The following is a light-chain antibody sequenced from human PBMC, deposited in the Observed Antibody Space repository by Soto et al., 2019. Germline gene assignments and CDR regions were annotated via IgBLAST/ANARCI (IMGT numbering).Light chain of an antibody. J-gene: IGKJ2*01. CDR1: RDISKW. CDR3: QQSHTFPYT. Sequence: DIQMTQSPSTLSASVGDRVIITCRATRDISKWAAWYQQKPGRAPSLLIYAASNLQSGVPSRFSGSGSGTDFTLTISGLQPDDFATYYCQQSHTFPYTFGQGTKVDIK. V-gene: IGKV1-12*01. CDR2: AAS.